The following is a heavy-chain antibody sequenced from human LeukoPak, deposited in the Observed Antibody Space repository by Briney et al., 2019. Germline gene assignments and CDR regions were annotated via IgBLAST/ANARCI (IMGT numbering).Heavy chain of an antibody. Sequence: SETLSLTCTVSGGSISSYYWSWIRQPPGKGLEWIGYIYYSGSTNYNPSLKSRVTISVDTPKNQFSLKRSSVTAADTAVYYCARLYGGYGTVDYWGQGTLVTVSS. D-gene: IGHD5-12*01. CDR2: IYYSGST. CDR1: GGSISSYY. V-gene: IGHV4-59*01. J-gene: IGHJ4*02. CDR3: ARLYGGYGTVDY.